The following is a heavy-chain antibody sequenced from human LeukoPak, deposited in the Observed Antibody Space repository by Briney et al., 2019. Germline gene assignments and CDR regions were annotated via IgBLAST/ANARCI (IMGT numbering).Heavy chain of an antibody. CDR3: ARAMGAIYYFDY. Sequence: ASVKVSCKASGYTFTGYYMHWVRQAAGQGLEWMGWINPNSGGTNYAQKFQGRVTMTRDTSISTAYMELSRLRSDDTAVYYCARAMGAIYYFDYWGQGTLVTVSS. V-gene: IGHV1-2*02. CDR1: GYTFTGYY. J-gene: IGHJ4*02. D-gene: IGHD1-26*01. CDR2: INPNSGGT.